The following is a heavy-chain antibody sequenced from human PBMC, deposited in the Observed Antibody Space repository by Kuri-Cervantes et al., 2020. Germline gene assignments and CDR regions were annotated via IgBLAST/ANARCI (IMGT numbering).Heavy chain of an antibody. Sequence: SQTLSLTCAVYGGSFSGYYWSWIRQPPGKGLEWIGEINHSGSTKYNPSLKSRVTILVDTSKNQFSLKLSSVTAADTAVYYCARHIRGFGELIDYWGQGTLVTDSS. J-gene: IGHJ4*02. V-gene: IGHV4-34*01. CDR2: INHSGST. D-gene: IGHD3-10*01. CDR3: ARHIRGFGELIDY. CDR1: GGSFSGYY.